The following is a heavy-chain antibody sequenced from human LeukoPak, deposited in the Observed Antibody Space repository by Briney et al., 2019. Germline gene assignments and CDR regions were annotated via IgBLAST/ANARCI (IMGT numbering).Heavy chain of an antibody. CDR1: GFTVSSNY. D-gene: IGHD6-19*01. CDR3: SGWYGKGHYYYYMDV. J-gene: IGHJ6*03. CDR2: IYSGGST. Sequence: PGGSLRLYCAASGFTVSSNYMSWVRQAPGKGLEWVSVIYSGGSTYYADSVKGRFTISRDNSKNTLYLQMNSLRAEDTAVYYCSGWYGKGHYYYYMDVWGKGTTVTISS. V-gene: IGHV3-66*01.